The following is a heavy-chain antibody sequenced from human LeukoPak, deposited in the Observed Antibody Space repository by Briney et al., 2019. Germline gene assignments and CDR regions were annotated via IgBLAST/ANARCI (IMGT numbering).Heavy chain of an antibody. CDR1: GGSFSGYY. Sequence: PSETLSLTCAVYGGSFSGYYWSWIRQPPGKGLEWIGEINHSGSTNYNPSLKSRVTISVDTSKNQFSLKLSSVTAADTAVYYCARWYSYCTDGVCYGRLDYWGQGTLVTVSP. D-gene: IGHD2-8*01. CDR3: ARWYSYCTDGVCYGRLDY. CDR2: INHSGST. J-gene: IGHJ4*02. V-gene: IGHV4-34*01.